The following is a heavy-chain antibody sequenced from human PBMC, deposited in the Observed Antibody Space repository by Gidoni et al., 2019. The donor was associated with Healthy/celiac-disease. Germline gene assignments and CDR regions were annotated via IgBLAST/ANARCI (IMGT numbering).Heavy chain of an antibody. D-gene: IGHD3-22*01. CDR3: ARDRYYYDSSGYTLGI. CDR2: ISSSGSTI. V-gene: IGHV3-11*01. J-gene: IGHJ3*02. CDR1: GFTFSDYY. Sequence: QVQLVESGGGLVTPGGSLRLSCAASGFTFSDYYMSWIRQAPGKGLEWVSYISSSGSTIYYADSVKGRFTIARDNAKNSLYLQMNSLRAEDTAVYYCARDRYYYDSSGYTLGIWGQGTMVTVSS.